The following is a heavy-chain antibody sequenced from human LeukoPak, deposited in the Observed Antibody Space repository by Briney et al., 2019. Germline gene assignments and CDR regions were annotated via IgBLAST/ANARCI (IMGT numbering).Heavy chain of an antibody. CDR3: ARQNTPHGNFDY. Sequence: GGSLRLSCAASGFTFNNYVMNWVRQAPGKGLEWVSAITDSSTSTYYADSVKGRFTISRDNSKNTLYLQMNSLRAEDTAVYYCARQNTPHGNFDYWGQGTLVTVSS. CDR2: ITDSSTST. D-gene: IGHD1-26*01. CDR1: GFTFNNYV. J-gene: IGHJ4*02. V-gene: IGHV3-23*01.